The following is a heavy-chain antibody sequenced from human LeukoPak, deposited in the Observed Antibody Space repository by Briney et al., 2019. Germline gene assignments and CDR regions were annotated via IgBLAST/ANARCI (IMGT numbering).Heavy chain of an antibody. CDR1: GGSINNYY. V-gene: IGHV4-4*07. J-gene: IGHJ5*02. D-gene: IGHD3-3*01. CDR2: IYSSGSP. Sequence: PSETLSLTCTVSGGSINNYYWSWIRQPAGKGLEWIGRIYSSGSPYYNPSLKSRVTMSVDTSKNQFSLRLSSVTAADTAMYYCARGRGNTIPWTWGQGTLVTVSS. CDR3: ARGRGNTIPWT.